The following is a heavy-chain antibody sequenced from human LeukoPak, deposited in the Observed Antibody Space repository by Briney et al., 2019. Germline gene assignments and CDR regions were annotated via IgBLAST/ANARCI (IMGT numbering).Heavy chain of an antibody. CDR2: ISYDESQK. V-gene: IGHV3-30-3*01. J-gene: IGHJ6*02. Sequence: GRSLRLSCAASGFTLSSFTMHWVRHNPGKGLEWVAVISYDESQKWYADSVKGRFTISRDNSKNTLYLQMNSLRAEDTAVYYCASGTYDYGEGWASYYYYYYGMDVWGQGTTVTVSS. D-gene: IGHD4-17*01. CDR1: GFTLSSFT. CDR3: ASGTYDYGEGWASYYYYYYGMDV.